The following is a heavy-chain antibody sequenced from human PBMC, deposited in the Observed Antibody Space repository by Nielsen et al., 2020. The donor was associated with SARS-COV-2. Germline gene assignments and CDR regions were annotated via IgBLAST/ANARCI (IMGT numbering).Heavy chain of an antibody. CDR1: GFTFSSYG. Sequence: GSLKISCAASGFTFSSYGMHWVRQAPGKGLEWVAVISYDGSNKYYADSVKGRFTISRDNSKNTLYLQMNSLRAEDTAVYYCAGVGGYYFDYWGQGTLVTVSS. J-gene: IGHJ4*02. CDR2: ISYDGSNK. CDR3: AGVGGYYFDY. V-gene: IGHV3-30*03.